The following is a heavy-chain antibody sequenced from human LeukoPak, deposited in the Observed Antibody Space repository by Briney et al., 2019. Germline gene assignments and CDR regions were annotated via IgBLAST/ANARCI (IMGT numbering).Heavy chain of an antibody. CDR2: INPNSGGT. CDR1: GYTFTGYY. CDR3: ARMTDYYGSGSYYPAPSIDY. V-gene: IGHV1-2*02. D-gene: IGHD3-10*01. Sequence: ASVKVSCKSSGYTFTGYYMHWVRQAPGQGLAWMGWINPNSGGTNYAQKFQGRVTMTRDTSISTAYMELSRLRSDDTAVYYCARMTDYYGSGSYYPAPSIDYWGQGTLVTVSS. J-gene: IGHJ4*02.